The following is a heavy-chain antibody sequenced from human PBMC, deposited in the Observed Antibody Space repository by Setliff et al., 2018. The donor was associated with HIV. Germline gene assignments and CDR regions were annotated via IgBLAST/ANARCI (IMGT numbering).Heavy chain of an antibody. V-gene: IGHV4-39*07. J-gene: IGHJ4*02. CDR3: ARDPHYFDTSGHYSWFYFDY. D-gene: IGHD3-22*01. CDR1: GGSMTSSNYY. Sequence: ASETLSLTCTVSGGSMTSSNYYWGRIRQSPGRGLEWIGSISSSGSTTYHPSLRSRVTVSAATSKNQFSLKLTSVTAADTAVYFCARDPHYFDTSGHYSWFYFDYWGQGTLVTVSS. CDR2: ISSSGST.